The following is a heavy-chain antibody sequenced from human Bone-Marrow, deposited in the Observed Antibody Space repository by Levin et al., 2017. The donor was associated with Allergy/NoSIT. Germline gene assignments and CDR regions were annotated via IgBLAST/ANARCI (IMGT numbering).Heavy chain of an antibody. J-gene: IGHJ2*01. V-gene: IGHV4-30-4*01. D-gene: IGHD3-3*01. Sequence: SETLSLTCTVSGGSFSSGHYYWNWIRQPPGKGLEWIGNIYYSGSTYYNPSLKSRVAVSLDTSKNQLSLKLTSVTAADTAVYYCARDTAFYDCWSGYPNWSFDLWGRGTLVTVSS. CDR2: IYYSGST. CDR1: GGSFSSGHYY. CDR3: ARDTAFYDCWSGYPNWSFDL.